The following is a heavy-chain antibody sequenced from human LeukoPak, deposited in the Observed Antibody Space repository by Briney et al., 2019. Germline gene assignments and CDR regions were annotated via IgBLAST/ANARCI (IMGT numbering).Heavy chain of an antibody. J-gene: IGHJ4*02. Sequence: ASVKVSCKVSGYTLTELPMHWVRQAPGKGLEWMGGSDPEDGETIYAQKFQGRVTMTEDTSTDTAYMELSSLRSEDTAVYYCATDRSLIGHHHYDYWGQGTLVTVSS. CDR2: SDPEDGET. CDR3: ATDRSLIGHHHYDY. CDR1: GYTLTELP. V-gene: IGHV1-24*01. D-gene: IGHD2-8*01.